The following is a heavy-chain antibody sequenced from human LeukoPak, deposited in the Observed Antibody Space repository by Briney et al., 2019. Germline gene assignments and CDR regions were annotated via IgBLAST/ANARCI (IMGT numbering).Heavy chain of an antibody. J-gene: IGHJ6*03. D-gene: IGHD3-3*01. CDR2: MNPNSGNT. CDR3: ARGTIFGVVITPGPLYYYMDA. Sequence: ASVKVSCKATGYTFTSYDTNWVRQATGQGLEWMGWMNPNSGNTGYAQKFQGRVTITADESTSTAYMELSSLRSEDTAVYYCARGTIFGVVITPGPLYYYMDAWGKGTTVTVSS. CDR1: GYTFTSYD. V-gene: IGHV1-8*03.